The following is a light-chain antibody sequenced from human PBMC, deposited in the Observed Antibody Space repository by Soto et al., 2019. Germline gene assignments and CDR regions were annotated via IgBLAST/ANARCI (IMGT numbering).Light chain of an antibody. CDR2: DAS. CDR1: QSVTST. Sequence: EIVMTQSPATVSVSPGERATLSCRASQSVTSTLAWYQQKPGQTPRLLIYDASTRATGIPARFSGSGSGTEFTLTISSLQSEDFAVYYCHQRQSWPRTFGQGTKVEIK. J-gene: IGKJ1*01. CDR3: HQRQSWPRT. V-gene: IGKV3-15*01.